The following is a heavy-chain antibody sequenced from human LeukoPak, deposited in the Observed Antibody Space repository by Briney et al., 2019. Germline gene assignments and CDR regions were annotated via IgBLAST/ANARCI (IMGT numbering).Heavy chain of an antibody. D-gene: IGHD3-3*02. V-gene: IGHV1-69*05. Sequence: SVMVSCKASGGTFSSYAISWVRQAPGQGLEWMGGIIPIFGTANYAQKFQGRVTITTDESTSTAYMELSSLRSEDTAVYYCARSLWRIRVANEEHYYYMDVWGKGTTVTVSS. CDR1: GGTFSSYA. CDR2: IIPIFGTA. J-gene: IGHJ6*03. CDR3: ARSLWRIRVANEEHYYYMDV.